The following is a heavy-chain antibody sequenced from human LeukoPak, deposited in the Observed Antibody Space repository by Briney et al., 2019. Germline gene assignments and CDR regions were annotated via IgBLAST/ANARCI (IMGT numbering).Heavy chain of an antibody. V-gene: IGHV3-7*01. Sequence: GGSLRLSCAASGFIFSSYWMSWVRQAPGKGLEWVANIKQDGSEKYYVDSVKGRFTISRDNAKNSLYLQMNSLRAEDTAVYYCAREEEYYDFWSGYSNWGQGTLVTVSS. D-gene: IGHD3-3*01. CDR2: IKQDGSEK. J-gene: IGHJ4*02. CDR1: GFIFSSYW. CDR3: AREEEYYDFWSGYSN.